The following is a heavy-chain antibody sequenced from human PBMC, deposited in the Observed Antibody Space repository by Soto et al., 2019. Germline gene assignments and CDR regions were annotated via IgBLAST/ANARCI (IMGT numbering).Heavy chain of an antibody. J-gene: IGHJ5*02. Sequence: SETLSLTCTVSGGSISSYYWSWIRQPPGKGLEWIGYIYYSENTNYNPSLKCRVTISVDTSKNQFSLKLSFVTAADTAVYYCARSGYFRLDPWGQGTLVTVSS. D-gene: IGHD2-15*01. CDR1: GGSISSYY. CDR3: ARSGYFRLDP. V-gene: IGHV4-59*08. CDR2: IYYSENT.